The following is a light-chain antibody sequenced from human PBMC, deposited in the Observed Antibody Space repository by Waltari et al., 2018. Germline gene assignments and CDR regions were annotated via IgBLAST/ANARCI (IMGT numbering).Light chain of an antibody. CDR2: DTS. V-gene: IGKV3-11*01. CDR1: QSVIRY. Sequence: EIVLTQSPATLSLSPGQRATLSCRASQSVIRYLAWYQKKHGQAPRLLIYDTSVRATGMPDRFSGSGSGTDFTLTIGSLEVEDSAFYYCQHRSSWPLTFGGGTK. J-gene: IGKJ4*01. CDR3: QHRSSWPLT.